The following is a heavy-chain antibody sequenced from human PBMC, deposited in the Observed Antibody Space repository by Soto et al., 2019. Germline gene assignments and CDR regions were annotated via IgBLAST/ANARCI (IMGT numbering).Heavy chain of an antibody. D-gene: IGHD1-26*01. CDR1: GYTFTSYG. CDR3: ARARGSYAPDY. V-gene: IGHV1-18*01. CDR2: LSANNGNT. J-gene: IGHJ4*02. Sequence: QVQLVQSGAEVKKPGASVKVSCKAFGYTFTSYGISWVRQAPGQGLEWMGWLSANNGNTNYAQKPQGRVTMTTDTATSTAYREMSSLRSDDTSLYYCARARGSYAPDYWGQRTRGTVSS.